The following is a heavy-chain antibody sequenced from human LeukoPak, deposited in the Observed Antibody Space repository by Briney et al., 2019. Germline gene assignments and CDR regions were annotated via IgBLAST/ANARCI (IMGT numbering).Heavy chain of an antibody. Sequence: GGSLRLSCAASGFTFSSYAMHWVRQAPGKGLEWVAVISYDGSNKYYADSVKGRFTISRDNSKNTLYLQMNSLRAEDTAVYYCARGKGALDYWGQETLVPSPQ. J-gene: IGHJ4*02. CDR2: ISYDGSNK. V-gene: IGHV3-30-3*01. CDR1: GFTFSSYA. CDR3: ARGKGALDY. D-gene: IGHD3-16*01.